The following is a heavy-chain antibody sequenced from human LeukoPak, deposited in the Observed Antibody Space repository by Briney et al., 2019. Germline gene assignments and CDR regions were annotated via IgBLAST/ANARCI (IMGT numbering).Heavy chain of an antibody. CDR1: GFTFSRYW. D-gene: IGHD1-7*01. J-gene: IGHJ2*01. CDR2: ISPDGSTT. V-gene: IGHV3-74*03. Sequence: PGGSLRLSCAASGFTFSRYWMHWVRQAPGKGLMWVSRISPDGSTTMYADSVKGRFTISRDNAKNSLHLQMNGLRAEDTAVYYCARDWNWDDWYFDLWGRGTLVTVSS. CDR3: ARDWNWDDWYFDL.